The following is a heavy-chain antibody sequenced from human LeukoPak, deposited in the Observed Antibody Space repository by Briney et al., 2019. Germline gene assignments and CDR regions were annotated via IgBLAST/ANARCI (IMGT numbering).Heavy chain of an antibody. CDR3: ARGSYSKPLDY. Sequence: GGSLRLSCAASGFTFSSYAMSWVRQAPGKGLECVSVIYSDGTTYYADSVKGRFTISRDNSKNTLSLQMNSLRAEDTAVYYCARGSYSKPLDYWGQGTLVTVSS. V-gene: IGHV3-66*01. CDR1: GFTFSSYA. CDR2: IYSDGTT. D-gene: IGHD4-11*01. J-gene: IGHJ4*02.